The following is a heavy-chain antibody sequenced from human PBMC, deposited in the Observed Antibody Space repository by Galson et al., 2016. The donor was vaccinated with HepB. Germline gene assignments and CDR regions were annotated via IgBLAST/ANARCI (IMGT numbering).Heavy chain of an antibody. CDR3: RYGMDV. Sequence: LRLSCAASGFAFSNAWMSWVRQAPGKGLEWVGRIKSKTDGGTTDYAPPVKGRFSISRDDSKNTLYLQMNSLKTEDTAVYYCRYGMDVWGQGTMVTVSS. CDR2: IKSKTDGGTT. V-gene: IGHV3-15*01. CDR1: GFAFSNAW. J-gene: IGHJ6*02.